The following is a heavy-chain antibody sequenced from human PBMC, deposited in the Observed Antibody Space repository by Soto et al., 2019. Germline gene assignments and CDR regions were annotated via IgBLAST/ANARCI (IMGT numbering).Heavy chain of an antibody. CDR2: ISSDSGTI. J-gene: IGHJ4*02. CDR3: ARDKAAGYRNGTSCYSTLDY. CDR1: GFTFSTHS. D-gene: IGHD2-2*02. V-gene: IGHV3-48*02. Sequence: GGSLRLSCEASGFTFSTHSMNWVRQAPGKGLEWVSYISSDSGTIHYADSVRGRFTLSRDNAKNSLYLQMNSLRDGDTAVYYCARDKAAGYRNGTSCYSTLDYWGQGNLVTVSS.